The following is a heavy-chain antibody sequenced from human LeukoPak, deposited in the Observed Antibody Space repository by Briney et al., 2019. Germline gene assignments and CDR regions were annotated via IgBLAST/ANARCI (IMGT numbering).Heavy chain of an antibody. CDR2: IKEDGSEK. CDR1: GFTFSSYW. CDR3: AFGSYYDSSGSLFDC. Sequence: GGSLRLSCAASGFTFSSYWMSWVRQAPGKGLEWVANIKEDGSEKYYVNSVKGRFTISRDNAKNPLYLQMSSLRAEDTAVYFCAFGSYYDSSGSLFDCWGQGTLITVSS. J-gene: IGHJ4*02. V-gene: IGHV3-7*01. D-gene: IGHD3-22*01.